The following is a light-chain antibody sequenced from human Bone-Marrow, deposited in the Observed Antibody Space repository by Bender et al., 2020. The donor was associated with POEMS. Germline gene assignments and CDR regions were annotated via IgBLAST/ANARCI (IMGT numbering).Light chain of an antibody. V-gene: IGLV1-40*01. J-gene: IGLJ2*01. CDR1: SSNTGSGYD. Sequence: QSVLTQPPSVSGAPGQRVTISCTGSSSNTGSGYDINWYQHLPGTAPKLLIYGYNNRPSGVPDRFSGSKSGNTASLTISGLQAEDEADYYCSSYTSTSPLGVFGGGTKLTVL. CDR2: GYN. CDR3: SSYTSTSPLGV.